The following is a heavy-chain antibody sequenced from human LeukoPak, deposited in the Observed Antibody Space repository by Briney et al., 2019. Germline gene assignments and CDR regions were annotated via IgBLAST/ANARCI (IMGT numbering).Heavy chain of an antibody. J-gene: IGHJ4*02. V-gene: IGHV4-59*12. CDR2: IYYSGST. D-gene: IGHD3-10*01. Sequence: PSETLSLTCTVSGGSISSYYWSWIRQPPGKGLEWIGYIYYSGSTNYNPSLKSRVTISVDTSKNQFSLKLSSVTAADTAVYYCARGRFAPAPVYWGQGTLVTVSS. CDR3: ARGRFAPAPVY. CDR1: GGSISSYY.